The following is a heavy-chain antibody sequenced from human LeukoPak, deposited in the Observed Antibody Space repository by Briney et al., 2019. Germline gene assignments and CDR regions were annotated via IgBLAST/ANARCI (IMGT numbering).Heavy chain of an antibody. Sequence: GGSLRLSCAASGFSFSNYWMSWVRQAPGKGPEWVANIKQDGSEKYYVDSVKGRFTISRDNAKNSLYLQMDSLRAEDTAVYYCARDDCTNGVCCFDYWGQGTLVTVSS. D-gene: IGHD2-8*01. CDR1: GFSFSNYW. J-gene: IGHJ4*02. CDR2: IKQDGSEK. CDR3: ARDDCTNGVCCFDY. V-gene: IGHV3-7*01.